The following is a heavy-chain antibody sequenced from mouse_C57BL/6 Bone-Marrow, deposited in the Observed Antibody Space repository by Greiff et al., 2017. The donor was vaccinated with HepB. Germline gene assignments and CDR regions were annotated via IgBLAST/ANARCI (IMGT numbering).Heavy chain of an antibody. J-gene: IGHJ3*01. CDR1: GYTFTSYG. Sequence: VQVVESGAELARPGASVKLSCKASGYTFTSYGISWVKQRTGQGLEWIGEIYPRSGNTDYNEKFKGKATLTADKSSSTAYMELRSLTSEDCAVDFCARHDGCTGGFAYWGQGTLVTVSA. CDR2: IYPRSGNT. CDR3: ARHDGCTGGFAY. V-gene: IGHV1-81*01. D-gene: IGHD2-3*01.